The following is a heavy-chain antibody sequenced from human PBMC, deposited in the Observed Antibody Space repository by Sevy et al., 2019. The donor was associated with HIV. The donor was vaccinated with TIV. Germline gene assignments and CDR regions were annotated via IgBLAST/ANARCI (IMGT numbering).Heavy chain of an antibody. J-gene: IGHJ2*01. CDR2: ISGGGGST. D-gene: IGHD3-3*01. Sequence: GGSLRLSCAASGFTFSNYALSWVRQAPGKGLEWVSTISGGGGSTYYADSVKGRFIISRDNSKNTLYLQMNSLKVEDTAVYFCARGNSDFWSGFRYFDLWGRGTLVTVSS. CDR1: GFTFSNYA. CDR3: ARGNSDFWSGFRYFDL. V-gene: IGHV3-23*01.